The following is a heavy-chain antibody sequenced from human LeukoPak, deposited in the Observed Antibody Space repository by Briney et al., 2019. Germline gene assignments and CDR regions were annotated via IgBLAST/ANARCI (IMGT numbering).Heavy chain of an antibody. CDR2: IYYTGST. Sequence: SETLSLTCTVSGGSFSSGGYYWVWIRQRPGKGLEWIGYIYYTGSTSYNPSLKSRLTIAVDTSKNQFSLKLSSVTAADTAVYHCARPLNTVHDTFDVWGQGTMVTVSS. CDR3: ARPLNTVHDTFDV. CDR1: GGSFSSGGYY. J-gene: IGHJ3*01. D-gene: IGHD4-11*01. V-gene: IGHV4-31*03.